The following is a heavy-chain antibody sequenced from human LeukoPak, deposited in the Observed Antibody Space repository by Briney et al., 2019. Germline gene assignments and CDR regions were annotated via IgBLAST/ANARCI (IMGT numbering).Heavy chain of an antibody. J-gene: IGHJ1*01. Sequence: PGGSLRLSCAASGFTFSTHWMHWVRQAPGKGLVWVSRINTAGSTTDYADSVKGRFTISRDNAKNTVSLQMNSLRAEDTGVYYCARAPSEIGGYYPEYFRHWGQGTLVTVSS. CDR1: GFTFSTHW. D-gene: IGHD3-22*01. V-gene: IGHV3-74*01. CDR3: ARAPSEIGGYYPEYFRH. CDR2: INTAGSTT.